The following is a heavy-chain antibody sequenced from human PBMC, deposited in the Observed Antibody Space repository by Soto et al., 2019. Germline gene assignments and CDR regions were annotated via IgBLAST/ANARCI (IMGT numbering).Heavy chain of an antibody. D-gene: IGHD3-10*01. V-gene: IGHV1-69*06. J-gene: IGHJ3*02. CDR3: ARGVYGSGNYYTGPSAFDI. CDR2: TIPVFNTA. CDR1: GGTLSDHG. Sequence: QVQLEQSGAEVKKPGSSMKVSCKASGGTLSDHGVAWLRQAPGQGLEWMGGTIPVFNTAKYAQKFQGRVTVTADKFTNIADMELSSLRSEDTAFYFCARGVYGSGNYYTGPSAFDIWGQGTMVIVSS.